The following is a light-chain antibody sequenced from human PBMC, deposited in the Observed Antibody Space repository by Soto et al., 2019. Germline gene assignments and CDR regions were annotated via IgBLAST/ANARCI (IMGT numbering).Light chain of an antibody. CDR2: SAS. CDR3: HQYNEWPRGT. Sequence: DILMTQSPATVSVSLGDSVSLSCRANERISDTLAWYQQKHGQPPRLLIYSASTRAPAIPARVSGGGSGTQFSLTISSLHSEDFALYYCHQYNEWPRGTFGPGTKV. CDR1: ERISDT. V-gene: IGKV3D-15*01. J-gene: IGKJ1*01.